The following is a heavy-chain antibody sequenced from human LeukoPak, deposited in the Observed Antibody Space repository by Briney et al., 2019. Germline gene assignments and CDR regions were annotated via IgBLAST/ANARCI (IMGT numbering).Heavy chain of an antibody. J-gene: IGHJ6*02. V-gene: IGHV3-7*03. CDR2: VNRDGSET. CDR3: ARNNGMDV. Sequence: GGSLRLSCAASGFALSSHWMTWVRQVPGRGPEWVANVNRDGSETYYLDSVKGRFTISKDDAKNALYLQMNSLRAEDTALYHCARNNGMDVWGQGTTVIVSS. CDR1: GFALSSHW.